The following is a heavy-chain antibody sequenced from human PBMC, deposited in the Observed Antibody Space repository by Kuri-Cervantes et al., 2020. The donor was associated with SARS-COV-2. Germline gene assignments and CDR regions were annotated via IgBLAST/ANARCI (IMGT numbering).Heavy chain of an antibody. Sequence: SETLSLTCAVYGGSFSGYYWSWIRQPPGKGLEWIGEINHSGSTNYNPSLKSRVTISVDTSKNQFSLKLSSVTAADTAVYYCARSFRRCSSTSCHAGFDPWGQGTLVTVYS. D-gene: IGHD2-2*01. CDR1: GGSFSGYY. CDR2: INHSGST. V-gene: IGHV4-34*01. J-gene: IGHJ5*02. CDR3: ARSFRRCSSTSCHAGFDP.